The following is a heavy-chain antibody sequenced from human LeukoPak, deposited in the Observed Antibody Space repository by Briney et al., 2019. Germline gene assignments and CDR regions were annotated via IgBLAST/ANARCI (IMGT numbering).Heavy chain of an antibody. D-gene: IGHD3-22*01. Sequence: GGSLRLSCAASGFTFSSYWISWVRQAPGKGLEWVANIKQDGSEKYYVDSVKGRFTISRDSAKNSLYLQMNSLRAEDTAVYYCARGNQYYYDSSGYYYIDAFDIWGQGTMVTVSS. V-gene: IGHV3-7*01. CDR3: ARGNQYYYDSSGYYYIDAFDI. J-gene: IGHJ3*02. CDR1: GFTFSSYW. CDR2: IKQDGSEK.